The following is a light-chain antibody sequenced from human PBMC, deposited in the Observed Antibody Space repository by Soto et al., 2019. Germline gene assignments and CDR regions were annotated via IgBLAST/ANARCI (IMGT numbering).Light chain of an antibody. Sequence: EIVLTQSPGTLSLSPGERATLSCRASQSVSSSSFAWYQQKPGQAPRLLIYGASSRATGIPDRFSGSGSGTDFTLTISSLEPEDFAVYYCQQYGSSPVTFGQGTKVDIK. J-gene: IGKJ1*01. CDR3: QQYGSSPVT. V-gene: IGKV3-20*01. CDR2: GAS. CDR1: QSVSSSS.